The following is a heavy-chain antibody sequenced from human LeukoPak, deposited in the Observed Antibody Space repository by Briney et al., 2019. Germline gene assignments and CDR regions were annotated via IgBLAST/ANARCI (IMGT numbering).Heavy chain of an antibody. Sequence: ASVKVSCKASGYTFTGYYMHWVRQATGQGLEWMGWMNPNSGNTGYAQKFQGRVTMTRNTSISTAYMELSSLRSEDTAVYYCARATTYDYVWGTYRYLDYWGQGTLVTVSS. V-gene: IGHV1-8*02. J-gene: IGHJ4*02. D-gene: IGHD3-16*02. CDR2: MNPNSGNT. CDR3: ARATTYDYVWGTYRYLDY. CDR1: GYTFTGYY.